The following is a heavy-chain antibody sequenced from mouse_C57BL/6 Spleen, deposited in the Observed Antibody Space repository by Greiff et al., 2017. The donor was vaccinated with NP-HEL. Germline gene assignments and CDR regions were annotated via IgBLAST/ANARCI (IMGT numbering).Heavy chain of an antibody. D-gene: IGHD1-1*01. CDR2: IYPSDSET. CDR1: GYTFTSYW. J-gene: IGHJ2*01. CDR3: AREGPFITTVVGFDY. V-gene: IGHV1-61*01. Sequence: VQLQQSGAELVRPGSSVKLSCKASGYTFTSYWMDWVKQRPGQGLEWIGNIYPSDSETHYNQKFKDKATLTVDKSSSTAYMQLSSLTSEDSAVYYCAREGPFITTVVGFDYWGQGTTLTVSS.